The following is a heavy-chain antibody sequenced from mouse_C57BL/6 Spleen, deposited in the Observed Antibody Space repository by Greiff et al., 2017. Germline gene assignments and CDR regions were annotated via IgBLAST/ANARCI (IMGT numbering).Heavy chain of an antibody. CDR3: TRALYYVYDRYYAMDY. CDR1: GFTFSSYA. Sequence: EVQLQESGEGLVKPGGSLKLSCAASGFTFSSYAMSWVRQTPEKRLEWVAYISSGGDYIYYADTVKGRFTISRDNARNTLYLQMSSLKSEDTAMYYCTRALYYVYDRYYAMDYWGQGTSVTVSS. V-gene: IGHV5-9-1*02. D-gene: IGHD2-2*01. J-gene: IGHJ4*01. CDR2: ISSGGDYI.